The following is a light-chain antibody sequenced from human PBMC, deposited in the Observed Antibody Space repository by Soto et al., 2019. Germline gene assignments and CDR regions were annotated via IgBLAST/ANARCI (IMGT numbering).Light chain of an antibody. Sequence: DIQVTQSPSSLSASVGDRVTITCRASQSISNYLNWYQQKPGKAPKLLIHAASSLQSGVPSRFSGSGSVTDFTLTISSLQPEDFATYYCQQSYSFPRTFGQGNKLNIK. CDR1: QSISNY. V-gene: IGKV1-39*01. J-gene: IGKJ2*02. CDR3: QQSYSFPRT. CDR2: AAS.